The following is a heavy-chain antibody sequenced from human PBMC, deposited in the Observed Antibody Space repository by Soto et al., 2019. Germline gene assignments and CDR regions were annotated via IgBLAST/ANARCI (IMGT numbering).Heavy chain of an antibody. CDR2: ISSSSSTI. CDR1: GFTFSSYS. Sequence: EVQLVESGGGLVQPGGSLRLSCAASGFTFSSYSMNWVRQAPGKGLEWVSYISSSSSTIYYADSVKGRFTISRDNAKNSMYLQMNSLRDEDTAVYYCARAPKGIAAAGYNWFDPWGQGTLVTVSS. D-gene: IGHD6-13*01. CDR3: ARAPKGIAAAGYNWFDP. V-gene: IGHV3-48*02. J-gene: IGHJ5*02.